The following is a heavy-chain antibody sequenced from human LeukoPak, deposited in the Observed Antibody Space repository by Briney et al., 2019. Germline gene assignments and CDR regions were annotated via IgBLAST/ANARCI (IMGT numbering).Heavy chain of an antibody. CDR2: MWDDGSQE. J-gene: IGHJ4*02. CDR3: ARDPRDGAYFLDF. V-gene: IGHV3-33*08. CDR1: GFTFSNAW. Sequence: HPGGSLRLSCAASGFTFSNAWMSWVRQAPGKGLEWVGVMWDDGSQEQNGDAVKGRFTISRDKSKNTVYLQMNSLRAEDTAVYYCARDPRDGAYFLDFWGQGTLVTVSS. D-gene: IGHD4-17*01.